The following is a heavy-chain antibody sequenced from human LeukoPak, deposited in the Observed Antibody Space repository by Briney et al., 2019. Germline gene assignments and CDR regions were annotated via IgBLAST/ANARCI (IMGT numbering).Heavy chain of an antibody. CDR2: IYYSGST. CDR3: VRHYSGYSYGYPFDY. V-gene: IGHV4-39*01. Sequence: SETLSLTCTVSGGSISSSSYYWGWIRQPPGKGLEWIGSIYYSGSTYYNPSLKSRVTISVDTSKNQFSLKLSSVTAADTAVYYCVRHYSGYSYGYPFDYWGQGTLVTVSS. D-gene: IGHD5-18*01. CDR1: GGSISSSSYY. J-gene: IGHJ4*02.